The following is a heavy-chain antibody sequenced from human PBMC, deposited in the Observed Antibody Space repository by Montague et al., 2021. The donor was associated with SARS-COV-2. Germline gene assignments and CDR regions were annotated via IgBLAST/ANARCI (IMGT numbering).Heavy chain of an antibody. CDR3: ARGHLSVSMIVVVFTSASYYFDY. CDR1: GGSFGDDH. V-gene: IGHV4-34*01. CDR2: IKQSGST. D-gene: IGHD3-22*01. J-gene: IGHJ4*02. Sequence: SETLSLTCGVYGGSFGDDHWSWIRQPPGKGLEWIGDIKQSGSTNYNPSLKSRVTISVDTSKNPFSLKLTSVTAADTAVYFCARGHLSVSMIVVVFTSASYYFDYWGQGAQVTVSS.